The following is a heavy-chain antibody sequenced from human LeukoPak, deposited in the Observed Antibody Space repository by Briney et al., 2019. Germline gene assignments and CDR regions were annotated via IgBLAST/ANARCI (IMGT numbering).Heavy chain of an antibody. CDR3: ARDTSRVAPFRYYYYGMDV. D-gene: IGHD4-23*01. J-gene: IGHJ6*04. Sequence: GGSRRLSCAASGFTFSSYSMNWVRQAPGKGLEWVSSISSSSSYIYYADSVKGRFTISRDNANNSLYLQMNSLRAEDTAVYYCARDTSRVAPFRYYYYGMDVWGKGTTVTVSS. CDR2: ISSSSSYI. V-gene: IGHV3-21*01. CDR1: GFTFSSYS.